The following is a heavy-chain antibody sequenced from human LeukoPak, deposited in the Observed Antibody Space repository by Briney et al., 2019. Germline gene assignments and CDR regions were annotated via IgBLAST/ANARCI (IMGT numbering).Heavy chain of an antibody. D-gene: IGHD2-15*01. CDR3: AREDSPGAFDI. CDR1: GFTFSSYS. V-gene: IGHV3-21*04. J-gene: IGHJ3*02. CDR2: ISSSSSYT. Sequence: GGSLRLSCAASGFTFSSYSMNWDRQAPGKGLEWVSSISSSSSYTYYADSVKGRFTISRDNSKNTLFLQMNSLRAEDTAVYYCAREDSPGAFDIWGQGTMVTVSS.